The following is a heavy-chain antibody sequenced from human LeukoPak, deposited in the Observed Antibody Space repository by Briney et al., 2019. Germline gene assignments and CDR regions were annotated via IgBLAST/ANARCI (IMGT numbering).Heavy chain of an antibody. CDR3: ARGPAAVHP. CDR1: DYALTNHS. CDR2: ILHTGRT. Sequence: SETLSLTCAVHDYALTNHSWIWIRQPPGKGLEWIGEILHTGRTHYNPSFESRVTISLDTSKNQFFLNLTSVTAADTAVYYCARGPAAVHPWGQGTLVTVSS. V-gene: IGHV4-34*12. J-gene: IGHJ5*02. D-gene: IGHD6-13*01.